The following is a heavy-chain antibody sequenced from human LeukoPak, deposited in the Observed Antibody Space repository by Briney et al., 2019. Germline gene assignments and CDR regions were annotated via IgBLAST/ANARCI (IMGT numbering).Heavy chain of an antibody. CDR1: GFTFRDYN. V-gene: IGHV3-43*01. J-gene: IGHJ1*01. CDR2: ITWDGFNT. CDR3: AKDREERGRGPIRH. Sequence: PGGSLRLSCAASGFTFRDYNMHWVRQAPGKGLEWVSHITWDGFNTYYADSVKGRFTISRDTTKNSLYLQMNSLRTEDTALYYCAKDREERGRGPIRHWGQGTLVTVSS. D-gene: IGHD1-1*01.